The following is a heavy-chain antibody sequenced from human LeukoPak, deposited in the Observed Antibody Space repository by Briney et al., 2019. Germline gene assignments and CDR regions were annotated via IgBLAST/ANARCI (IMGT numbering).Heavy chain of an antibody. Sequence: ASVKVPCKISGYTLNDISVHWVRQPPGKGLEWMGGVDPDDGQRVYAQRFQGRVTMTEDTSTNPAYMELSRLRSEDTAVYFCAAVSGHYTLLDAWGQGALVTVST. CDR3: AAVSGHYTLLDA. V-gene: IGHV1-24*01. D-gene: IGHD4-11*01. J-gene: IGHJ5*02. CDR1: GYTLNDIS. CDR2: VDPDDGQR.